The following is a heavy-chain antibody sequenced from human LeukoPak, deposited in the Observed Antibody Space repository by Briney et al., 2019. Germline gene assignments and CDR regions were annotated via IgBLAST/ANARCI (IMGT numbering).Heavy chain of an antibody. Sequence: KPSETLSLTCAVYGGSFSGYYWSWIRQPPGKGLEWIGEINHSGSTNYNPSLKSRVTISVDTSKNQFSLKLSSVTAADTAVYYCARRGPMVRRVIIGRNFDYWGQGTLITVSS. J-gene: IGHJ4*02. CDR2: INHSGST. CDR1: GGSFSGYY. D-gene: IGHD3-10*01. CDR3: ARRGPMVRRVIIGRNFDY. V-gene: IGHV4-34*01.